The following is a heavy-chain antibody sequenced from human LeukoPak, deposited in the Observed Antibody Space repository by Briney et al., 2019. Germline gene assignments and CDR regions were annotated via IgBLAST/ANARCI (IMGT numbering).Heavy chain of an antibody. V-gene: IGHV5-51*01. J-gene: IGHJ4*02. CDR1: GYSFTSYW. D-gene: IGHD1-26*01. Sequence: GESLKISCKGSGYSFTSYWISWVRQMPGKGLEWMGIIYPGDSDTRYSPSFQGQVTISADKSISTAYLQWSSLKASDTAMYYCARLPVGIVGAEEYYFDYWGQGTLVTVSS. CDR2: IYPGDSDT. CDR3: ARLPVGIVGAEEYYFDY.